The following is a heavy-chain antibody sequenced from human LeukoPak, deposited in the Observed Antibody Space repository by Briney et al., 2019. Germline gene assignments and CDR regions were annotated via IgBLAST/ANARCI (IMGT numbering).Heavy chain of an antibody. Sequence: GGSLRLSCAASGFTFSSYAMHWVRQAPGKGLEWVAVISYDGSNKYYADSVKGRFTISRDNSKNTLYLQMNSLRAEDTAVYYCARDQYCYDSSGAFDIWGQGTMVTVSS. CDR1: GFTFSSYA. D-gene: IGHD3-22*01. CDR2: ISYDGSNK. V-gene: IGHV3-30-3*01. CDR3: ARDQYCYDSSGAFDI. J-gene: IGHJ3*02.